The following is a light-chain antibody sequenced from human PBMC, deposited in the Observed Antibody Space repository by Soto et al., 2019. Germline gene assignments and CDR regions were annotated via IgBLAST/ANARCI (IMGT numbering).Light chain of an antibody. V-gene: IGLV2-14*01. Sequence: QSVLTQPASVSGSPGQSITISCTGNSSDIGTYNYVSWYQHHPGTAPKLLIFEVGKRPSGVSNRFSGSKTGYMASLTISGLQAEDEADYYCSSYSLTKTLVVFGGGTKLTVL. J-gene: IGLJ2*01. CDR3: SSYSLTKTLVV. CDR2: EVG. CDR1: SSDIGTYNY.